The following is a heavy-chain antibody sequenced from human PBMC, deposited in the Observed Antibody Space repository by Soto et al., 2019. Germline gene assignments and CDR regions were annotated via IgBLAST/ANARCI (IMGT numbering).Heavy chain of an antibody. Sequence: LRLSCAASGFPFSSYTMSWVRQAPGKGLEWVSSFSGRDATTYYADSVKGRFTISRYTSKNTLYLQMNSLRADDTALYFCVETIVGATKGGWFDPWGQGALVTVSS. J-gene: IGHJ5*02. D-gene: IGHD1-26*01. V-gene: IGHV3-23*01. CDR2: FSGRDATT. CDR3: VETIVGATKGGWFDP. CDR1: GFPFSSYT.